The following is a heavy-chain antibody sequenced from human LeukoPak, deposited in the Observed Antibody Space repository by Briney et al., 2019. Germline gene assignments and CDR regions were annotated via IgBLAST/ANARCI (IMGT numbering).Heavy chain of an antibody. D-gene: IGHD6-13*01. V-gene: IGHV1-18*01. CDR1: GYTFTSYG. CDR2: ISAYNGNT. J-gene: IGHJ4*02. CDR3: ASAPMGAAALY. Sequence: GASVKISCKASGYTFTSYGISWVRQAPGQGLEWMGWISAYNGNTNYAQKLQGRVTMTTDTSTSTAYMELRSLRSDDTAFYYCASAPMGAAALYWGQGTLVPVSS.